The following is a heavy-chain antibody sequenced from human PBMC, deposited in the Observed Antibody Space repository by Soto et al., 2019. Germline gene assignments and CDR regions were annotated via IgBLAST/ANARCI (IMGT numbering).Heavy chain of an antibody. D-gene: IGHD1-26*01. Sequence: SLRVCCKTSGGTSTNFDISWVRQAPGQGLEWMGGITPIFDATKYAQEFQGRVTITADESSATAYMEMSSLRSEDTAVYFCARGKWDLLLHRPDAFDIWGQGTLVTVSS. J-gene: IGHJ3*02. CDR2: ITPIFDAT. CDR3: ARGKWDLLLHRPDAFDI. CDR1: GGTSTNFD. V-gene: IGHV1-69*13.